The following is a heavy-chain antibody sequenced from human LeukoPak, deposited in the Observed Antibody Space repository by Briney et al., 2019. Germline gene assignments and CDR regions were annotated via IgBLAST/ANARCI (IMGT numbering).Heavy chain of an antibody. Sequence: SETLSLTCTVSGGSIGSHYWSWICQPAGKGLEWIGHISTSGSAKYNPSLKSRVTMSVDTSANQFSLKLSSLTAADTAVYYCARNSSGSGRIDYWGQGTLVTVSS. V-gene: IGHV4-4*07. J-gene: IGHJ4*02. CDR2: ISTSGSA. CDR1: GGSIGSHY. CDR3: ARNSSGSGRIDY. D-gene: IGHD3-10*01.